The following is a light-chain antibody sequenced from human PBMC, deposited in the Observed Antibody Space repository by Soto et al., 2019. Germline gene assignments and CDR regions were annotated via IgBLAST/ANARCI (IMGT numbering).Light chain of an antibody. CDR2: DAS. CDR1: QSVSSY. J-gene: IGKJ3*01. CDR3: QQRSNWLFT. V-gene: IGKV3-11*01. Sequence: EIVLTQSPATLSLSPGERVTLSCRASQSVSSYLAWYHQKPGQAPRLLIYDASNRSTGIPARFSGSGSGTDFTLTISSLEPEYCAVYYCQQRSNWLFTFGPGTKVDIK.